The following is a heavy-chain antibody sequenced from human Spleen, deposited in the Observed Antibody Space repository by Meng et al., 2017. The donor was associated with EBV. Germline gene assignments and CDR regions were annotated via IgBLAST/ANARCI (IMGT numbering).Heavy chain of an antibody. Sequence: QGQWVQSGAGVKKPGSSVKVSCKTSGGTFSSDAISWVRQAPGQGLEWMGGLIPMLGAPNYAQKFQDRVTIIADKSTSIHYMELSSLRSDDTAVYYCARGSGGYDPFDYWGQGTLVTVSS. CDR3: ARGSGGYDPFDY. D-gene: IGHD5-12*01. J-gene: IGHJ4*02. CDR1: GGTFSSDA. V-gene: IGHV1-69*06. CDR2: LIPMLGAP.